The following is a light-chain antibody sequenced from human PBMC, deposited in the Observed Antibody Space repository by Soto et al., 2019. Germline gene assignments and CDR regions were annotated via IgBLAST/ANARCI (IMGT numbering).Light chain of an antibody. CDR3: CSYASSDPYV. J-gene: IGLJ1*01. CDR2: EGS. Sequence: QSVLTQPASVSGSPGQSITISCTGTSSDVGSYNLVSWYQQHPGKAPKLMIYEGSKRPSGISSRFSGSKSGNTASLTISGFQAEDEADFYCCSYASSDPYVFGTGTKVTVL. V-gene: IGLV2-23*01. CDR1: SSDVGSYNL.